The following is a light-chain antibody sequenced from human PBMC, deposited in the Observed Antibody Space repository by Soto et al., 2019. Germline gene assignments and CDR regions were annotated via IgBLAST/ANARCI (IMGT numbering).Light chain of an antibody. Sequence: IQLTQSPSSLSASVGDRVTNTCRASQGISSYLAWYQQKPGKAPKLLIYAASTLQSGVPSRFSGSGSGTDFTLTISSLQPEDFATYYCQQLNSPITFGQGTRLEIK. V-gene: IGKV1-9*01. CDR1: QGISSY. CDR3: QQLNSPIT. CDR2: AAS. J-gene: IGKJ5*01.